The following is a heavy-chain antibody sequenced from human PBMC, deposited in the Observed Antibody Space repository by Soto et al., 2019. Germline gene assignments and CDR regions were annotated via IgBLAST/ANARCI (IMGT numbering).Heavy chain of an antibody. CDR2: IIPMLGVR. CDR3: TIGSWSGEVFDI. D-gene: IGHD2-21*01. V-gene: IGHV1-69*02. J-gene: IGHJ3*02. Sequence: QVQLVQSGAEVKKPGSSVKVSCKDSGGTFSTYSMFWVRQAPGQGLEWMGRIIPMLGVRNYAQRFQDRVKITSDKSTATVHMELSSMRSEDTALYYCTIGSWSGEVFDIWGQGKMVTVSS. CDR1: GGTFSTYS.